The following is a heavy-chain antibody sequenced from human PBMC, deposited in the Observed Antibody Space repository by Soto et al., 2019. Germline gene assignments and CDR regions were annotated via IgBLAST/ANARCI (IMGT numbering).Heavy chain of an antibody. CDR1: GFIFSSYT. CDR3: ARGWLRDPWMY. CDR2: ISASSTYI. Sequence: EVQLVESGGGLVKPGGSLRLSCAASGFIFSSYTMNCVRQAPGTGLEWVSAISASSTYIYYPDSLKGRFTISRDNAYNSLDLQMNSLRAEDTAVYYCARGWLRDPWMYWGQGTLVTVSS. D-gene: IGHD5-12*01. J-gene: IGHJ4*02. V-gene: IGHV3-21*01.